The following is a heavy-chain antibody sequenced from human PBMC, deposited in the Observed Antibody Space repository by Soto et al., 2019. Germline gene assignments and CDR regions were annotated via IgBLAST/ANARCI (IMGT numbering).Heavy chain of an antibody. CDR1: GGSISSHY. V-gene: IGHV4-59*11. CDR2: IYYSGST. J-gene: IGHJ5*02. CDR3: ARGIWPSFDP. Sequence: PSETLSLTCTVSGGSISSHYWSWIRQPPGKGLEWIGYIYYSGSTNYNPSLKSRVTISVDTSKNQLSLKLSSVTAADTAVYYCARGIWPSFDPWGQGTLVTVSS.